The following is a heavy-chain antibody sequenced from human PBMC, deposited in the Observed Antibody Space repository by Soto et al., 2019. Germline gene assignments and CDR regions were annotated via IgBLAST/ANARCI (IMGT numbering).Heavy chain of an antibody. CDR2: ISSSSSYI. Sequence: RLSCSASGFTFSLYSMIWVRQAPGKGLEWVSSISSSSSYIYYADSMKGRFTLSRDNAQNSLYLQMNSLRVDDTAVYYCVRARATDSRPDYWGQGTLVTVS. D-gene: IGHD3-22*01. CDR1: GFTFSLYS. J-gene: IGHJ4*02. V-gene: IGHV3-21*01. CDR3: VRARATDSRPDY.